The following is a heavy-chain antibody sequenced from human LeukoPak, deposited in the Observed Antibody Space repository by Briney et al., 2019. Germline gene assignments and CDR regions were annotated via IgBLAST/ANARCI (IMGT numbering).Heavy chain of an antibody. CDR3: TRWTYKEDSSLVMGPDS. CDR2: VISKANNYAT. CDR1: GFTFSDST. J-gene: IGHJ4*02. D-gene: IGHD5-18*01. V-gene: IGHV3-73*01. Sequence: PGGSLRLSCAASGFTFSDSTMHWVRQASGKGLEWVGRVISKANNYATAYAASVKGRFTISRDDSKNTAYLQMNSLKADDTAVYYCTRWTYKEDSSLVMGPDSWGQGTLVTVSS.